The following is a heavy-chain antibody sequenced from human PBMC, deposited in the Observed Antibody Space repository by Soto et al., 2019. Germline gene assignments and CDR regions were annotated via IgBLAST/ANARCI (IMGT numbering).Heavy chain of an antibody. CDR1: GGSFSGYY. Sequence: QVQLQQWGAGLLKPSETLSLTCAVYGGSFSGYYWSCIRQPPGKGLEWIGEINHHGRTNYNPSLKSRGTISEDTSNNQCSLKRSCVTAADTGVYYGARAWGRIVDCWGQGTLVTVSS. CDR2: INHHGRT. V-gene: IGHV4-34*01. CDR3: ARAWGRIVDC. D-gene: IGHD7-27*01. J-gene: IGHJ4*02.